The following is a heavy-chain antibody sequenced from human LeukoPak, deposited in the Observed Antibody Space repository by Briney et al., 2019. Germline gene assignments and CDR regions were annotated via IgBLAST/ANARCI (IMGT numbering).Heavy chain of an antibody. J-gene: IGHJ4*02. CDR3: ARDQRSGYYLGRVDY. D-gene: IGHD3-22*01. Sequence: ASVKVSCKASGYTFTSYYMHWVRQAPGQGLEWMGIINPSGGSTSYAQKFQGRVTMTRDTSTSTVYMELSSLRSEDTAVYYCARDQRSGYYLGRVDYWGQGTLVTVSS. CDR2: INPSGGST. V-gene: IGHV1-46*01. CDR1: GYTFTSYY.